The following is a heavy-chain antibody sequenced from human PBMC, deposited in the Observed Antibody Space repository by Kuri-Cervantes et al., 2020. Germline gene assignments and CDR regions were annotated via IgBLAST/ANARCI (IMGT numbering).Heavy chain of an antibody. D-gene: IGHD3-10*01. J-gene: IGHJ6*02. CDR1: GFTFSSYG. CDR3: ARAGTMVRTRMDA. V-gene: IGHV3-30*03. CDR2: ISYDGSNK. Sequence: GESLKISCAASGFTFSSYGMHWVRQAPGKGLEWVAVISYDGSNKYYADSVKGRFAISRDNSKNTLYLQMNSLRAEDTAVYYCARAGTMVRTRMDAWGQGTTVTVSS.